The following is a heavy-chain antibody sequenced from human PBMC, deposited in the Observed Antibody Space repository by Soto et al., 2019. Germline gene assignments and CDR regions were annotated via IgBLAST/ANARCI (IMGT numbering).Heavy chain of an antibody. CDR3: ARSAPLLRFLEWLTPGVDV. D-gene: IGHD3-3*01. V-gene: IGHV4-34*01. CDR1: GGSFSGYY. CDR2: INHSGST. J-gene: IGHJ6*02. Sequence: SETLSLTCAVYGGSFSGYYWSWIRQPPGKGLEWIGEINHSGSTNYNPSLKSRVTISVDTSKNQFSLKLSSVTAADTAVYYCARSAPLLRFLEWLTPGVDVWGQGTTVTVSS.